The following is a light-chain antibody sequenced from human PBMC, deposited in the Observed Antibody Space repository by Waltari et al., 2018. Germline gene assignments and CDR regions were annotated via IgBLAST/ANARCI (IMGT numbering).Light chain of an antibody. CDR3: QQYDTYPLT. V-gene: IGKV1-5*03. CDR1: QSINRW. J-gene: IGKJ4*01. Sequence: DIQMTQYPSTLSAFVGERVTITCRASQSINRWVAWYQQKPGQVPKFLIYRGSTLQTGVPSRFSGSGSGTEFNLTISSLQPDDSATYHCQQYDTYPLTFGGGTKVEIK. CDR2: RGS.